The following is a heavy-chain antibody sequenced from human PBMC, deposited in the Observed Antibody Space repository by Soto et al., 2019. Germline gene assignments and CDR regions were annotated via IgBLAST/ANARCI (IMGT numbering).Heavy chain of an antibody. CDR3: ARANAFSGSRGYYYYGMDV. V-gene: IGHV3-33*01. J-gene: IGHJ6*02. Sequence: GGSLRLSCAASGFTFSSYGMPRVRQAPGKELEWVAVIWYDGSNKYYADSVKGRFTISRDNSQNTLYLQMNSLRAEDTAVYYCARANAFSGSRGYYYYGMDVWGQGTTVTVSS. CDR1: GFTFSSYG. D-gene: IGHD1-26*01. CDR2: IWYDGSNK.